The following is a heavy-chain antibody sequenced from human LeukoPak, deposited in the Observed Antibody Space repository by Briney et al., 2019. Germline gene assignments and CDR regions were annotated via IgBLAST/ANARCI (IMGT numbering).Heavy chain of an antibody. CDR2: ISHTSEYT. Sequence: GGSMRLSCAASGFTFSSYTMSWVRQAPGKGLEWVSAISHTSEYTYHADSVKGRFTISRDNSKNTLYLQMNSLRAEDTAVYYCAKSIAVAYIDYWGQGTLVTVSS. J-gene: IGHJ4*02. CDR3: AKSIAVAYIDY. CDR1: GFTFSSYT. V-gene: IGHV3-23*01. D-gene: IGHD6-19*01.